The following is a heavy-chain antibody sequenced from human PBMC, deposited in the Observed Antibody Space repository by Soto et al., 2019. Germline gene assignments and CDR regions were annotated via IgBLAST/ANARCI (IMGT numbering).Heavy chain of an antibody. V-gene: IGHV4-4*07. Sequence: SETLSLTCTVSGGSISSYYWSWIRQPAGKGLEWIGRIYTSGSTNYNPSLKSRVTMSVDTSKNQFSLKLSSVTAADTAVYYCAREMVRGVIINIDYWGQGTLVTVYS. CDR3: AREMVRGVIINIDY. CDR2: IYTSGST. J-gene: IGHJ4*02. CDR1: GGSISSYY. D-gene: IGHD3-10*01.